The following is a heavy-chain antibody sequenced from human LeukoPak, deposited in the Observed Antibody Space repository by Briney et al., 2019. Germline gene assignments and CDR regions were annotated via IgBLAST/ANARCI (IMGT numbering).Heavy chain of an antibody. CDR2: IYPGESDT. CDR3: ARLRLRYYDSSGYSYYFDY. Sequence: GESLKNSCKGSGYSFTSYWIGWVRQMPGKGLEWMGIIYPGESDTRYSPSFQGQVTISADKSISTAYLQWSSLKASDTAMYYCARLRLRYYDSSGYSYYFDYWGQGTLVTVSS. CDR1: GYSFTSYW. D-gene: IGHD3-22*01. J-gene: IGHJ4*02. V-gene: IGHV5-51*01.